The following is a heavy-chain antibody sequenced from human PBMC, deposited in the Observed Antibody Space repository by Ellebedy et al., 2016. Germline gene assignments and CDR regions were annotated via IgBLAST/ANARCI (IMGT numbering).Heavy chain of an antibody. J-gene: IGHJ6*02. CDR1: GFSLSTSGMC. D-gene: IGHD6-13*01. CDR3: ARMSPEYSSSWYLSDYYGMDV. Sequence: SGPTLVKPTQTLTLTCNFSGFSLSTSGMCVSWIRQPPGKALEWLALIDWDDDKYYSTSLKTRLTISKDTSKNQVVLTMTNMDPVDTATYYCARMSPEYSSSWYLSDYYGMDVWGQGTTVTVSS. V-gene: IGHV2-70*01. CDR2: IDWDDDK.